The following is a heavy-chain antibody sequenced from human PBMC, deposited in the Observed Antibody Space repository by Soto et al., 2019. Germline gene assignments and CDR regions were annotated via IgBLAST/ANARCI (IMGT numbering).Heavy chain of an antibody. Sequence: EVQLVESGGGLVQPGGSLRLSCAGSGFTFSSYSMNWVRQAPGKGLEWDSYISSSSSTIYYADSVKGRFTISRDNAKKSLYLEMNSLRAEDTAVYYCARDPVGNDFWSGYYQSGAYWGQGTLVTVSS. D-gene: IGHD3-3*01. V-gene: IGHV3-48*01. CDR2: ISSSSSTI. CDR3: ARDPVGNDFWSGYYQSGAY. CDR1: GFTFSSYS. J-gene: IGHJ4*02.